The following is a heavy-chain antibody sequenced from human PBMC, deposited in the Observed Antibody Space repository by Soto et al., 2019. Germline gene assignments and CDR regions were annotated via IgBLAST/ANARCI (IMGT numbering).Heavy chain of an antibody. CDR1: GFTFSSSA. Sequence: EVQLLESGRGLVQPGGSLRLSCAASGFTFSSSAMSWVRQAPGKGLEWVSSISNSGGSTYYADSVKGRFTISRDNSKNTLYLQMNSLQAEDTAVYYCAKDRGGDCYSGVQYWGQGTLVNVSS. J-gene: IGHJ4*02. CDR2: ISNSGGST. CDR3: AKDRGGDCYSGVQY. V-gene: IGHV3-23*01. D-gene: IGHD2-21*02.